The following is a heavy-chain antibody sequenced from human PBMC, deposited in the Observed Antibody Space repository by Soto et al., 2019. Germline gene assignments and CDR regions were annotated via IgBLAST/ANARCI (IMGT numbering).Heavy chain of an antibody. CDR3: ARGVGYGSGSYYNVYYGMDV. V-gene: IGHV4-39*07. D-gene: IGHD3-10*01. J-gene: IGHJ6*02. CDR2: IYHSGST. Sequence: PSDTLSLTCTVSGGSIGSSSSYWSWLHQPPGKGLEGIGNIYHSGSTYYSPSLESRVTISIDTSKNQFSLKLSSVPAADTAVYYCARGVGYGSGSYYNVYYGMDVLCQGAAVTV. CDR1: GGSIGSSSSY.